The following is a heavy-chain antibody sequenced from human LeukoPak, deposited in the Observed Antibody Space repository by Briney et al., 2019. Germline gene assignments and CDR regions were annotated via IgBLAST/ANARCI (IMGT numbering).Heavy chain of an antibody. D-gene: IGHD3-22*01. Sequence: SETLSLTCAVSGGSISSNNWWSWVRQAPGKGLEWIGEINHSGNTNYNPSLKSRVTISVDTTKNQFSLKLTSVTAADTAVYYCASSPSGYWWNFDCWGQGALVTVSS. CDR2: INHSGNT. J-gene: IGHJ4*02. CDR3: ASSPSGYWWNFDC. CDR1: GGSISSNNW. V-gene: IGHV4-4*02.